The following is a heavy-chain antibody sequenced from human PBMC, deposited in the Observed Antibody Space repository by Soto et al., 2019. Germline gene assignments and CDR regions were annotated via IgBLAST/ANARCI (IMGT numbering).Heavy chain of an antibody. D-gene: IGHD3-22*01. V-gene: IGHV3-23*01. J-gene: IGHJ4*02. CDR1: GFTFSNDA. CDR2: ITGTGGST. CDR3: AKDRGITMVVVTVLLDY. Sequence: EVQLLESGGGLVQPGGSLRLSCAASGFTFSNDAMSWVRQAPGKGLEWVSGITGTGGSTYYGDSVKGRFTISRDNSKNTLYLQMNSLRVEDTAVYYCAKDRGITMVVVTVLLDYWGQGTLVTVSS.